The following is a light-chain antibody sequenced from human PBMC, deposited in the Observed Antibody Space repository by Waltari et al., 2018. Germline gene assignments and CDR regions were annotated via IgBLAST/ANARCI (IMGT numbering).Light chain of an antibody. CDR3: NSYTGSSSWV. CDR2: DVF. CDR1: SSDAGFYNY. Sequence: QSALTQPASVSGSPGQSITISCTGTSSDAGFYNYVSWYQQHPGKAPKLIIYDVFERPSGVSNRFSGSKSGNTASLTISGLLAEDEADYYCNSYTGSSSWVFGGGTKLTVL. V-gene: IGLV2-14*01. J-gene: IGLJ3*02.